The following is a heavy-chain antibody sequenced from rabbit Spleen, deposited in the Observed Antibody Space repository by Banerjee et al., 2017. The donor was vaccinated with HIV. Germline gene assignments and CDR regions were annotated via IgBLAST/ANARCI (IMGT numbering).Heavy chain of an antibody. D-gene: IGHD7-1*01. V-gene: IGHV1S45*01. J-gene: IGHJ6*01. CDR3: ARDTGTSFSTYGMDL. CDR2: IAGSSSVFT. Sequence: QQQLEECGGGLVKPGGTLTLTCKASGIDFSSYYYICWVRQAPGKGLEWISCIAGSSSVFTYSATWARGRFTCSKTSSTTVTLQMTSLTVADTATYFCARDTGTSFSTYGMDLWGPGTLVTVS. CDR1: GIDFSSYYY.